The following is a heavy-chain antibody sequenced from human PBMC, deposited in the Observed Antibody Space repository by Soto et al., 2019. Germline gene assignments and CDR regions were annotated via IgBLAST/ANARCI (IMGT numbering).Heavy chain of an antibody. CDR3: ARVRRYDFWSGYFGDFDY. CDR2: INHSGRT. Sequence: SETLSLTCAVYGGSFSGQYWSWIRQPPGKGLEWIGDINHSGRTNYNPSLKSRVTISVDTSKNLFSLKLSSVTAADTALYFCARVRRYDFWSGYFGDFDYWGQGTLVTVSS. CDR1: GGSFSGQY. D-gene: IGHD3-3*01. J-gene: IGHJ4*02. V-gene: IGHV4-34*01.